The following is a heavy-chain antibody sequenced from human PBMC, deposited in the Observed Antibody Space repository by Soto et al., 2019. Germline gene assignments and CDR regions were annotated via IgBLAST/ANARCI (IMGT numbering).Heavy chain of an antibody. Sequence: EVQLVESGGGLVQPGGSLRLSCAASGFTFSSYWMHWVRQAPGRGLVWVSRINSDGSSTSYADSVKGRFTISRDNAKNTLYLQMNSLRAEDTAVYYCALAAAGKYFQHWGQGTLVTVSS. D-gene: IGHD6-13*01. CDR2: INSDGSST. CDR1: GFTFSSYW. CDR3: ALAAAGKYFQH. J-gene: IGHJ1*01. V-gene: IGHV3-74*01.